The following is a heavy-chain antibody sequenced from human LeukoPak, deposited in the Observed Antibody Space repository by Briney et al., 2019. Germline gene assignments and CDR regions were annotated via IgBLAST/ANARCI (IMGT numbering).Heavy chain of an antibody. CDR3: AKCKYRQVVGGGMDV. Sequence: PGGSLRLSCAASGFTFDEYAMHWVRQAPGTGLEWVSGISWNSGSIGYADSVKGRFTISRDNAKNSLYLQMNSLRAEDMALYYCAKCKYRQVVGGGMDVWGKGTTVTVSS. J-gene: IGHJ6*03. V-gene: IGHV3-9*03. D-gene: IGHD6-6*01. CDR2: ISWNSGSI. CDR1: GFTFDEYA.